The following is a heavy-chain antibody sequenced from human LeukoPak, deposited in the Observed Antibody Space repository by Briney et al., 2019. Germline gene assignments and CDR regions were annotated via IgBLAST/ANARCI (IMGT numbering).Heavy chain of an antibody. V-gene: IGHV1-2*02. Sequence: ASVKVSCKASGYSFTGSGWYLYWLRQAPGQGLECVGWIHPNNGATLYAQKFQGRVAMTTDTSISTAYMELSRLRPDDTAMYYCARDGPAQMVDFDYWGQGTLVTVSS. CDR2: IHPNNGAT. CDR3: ARDGPAQMVDFDY. D-gene: IGHD3-10*01. CDR1: GYSFTGSGWY. J-gene: IGHJ4*02.